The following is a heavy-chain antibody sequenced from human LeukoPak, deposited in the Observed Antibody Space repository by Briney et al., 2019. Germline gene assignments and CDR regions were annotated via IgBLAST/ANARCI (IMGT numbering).Heavy chain of an antibody. CDR3: ARVQRWGYSNYFDY. D-gene: IGHD4-11*01. V-gene: IGHV3-20*04. CDR1: GFTFDDYG. J-gene: IGHJ4*02. Sequence: GGSLRLSCAASGFTFDDYGMIWVRQAPGKGLEWVSAINSNGGSTGYADSVKGRFTMSRDNVKNSLYLQMDSLRAEDTALHYCARVQRWGYSNYFDYWGQGTLVTVSS. CDR2: INSNGGST.